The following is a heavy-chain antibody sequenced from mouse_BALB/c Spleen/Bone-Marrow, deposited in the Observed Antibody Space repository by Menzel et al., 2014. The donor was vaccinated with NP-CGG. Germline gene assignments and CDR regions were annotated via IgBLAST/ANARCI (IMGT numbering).Heavy chain of an antibody. V-gene: IGHV1-54*02. CDR2: IIGGTGGT. D-gene: IGHD1-1*01. J-gene: IGHJ3*01. CDR3: ARPLYGSSFAWFAY. CDR1: GLTFSNSY. Sequence: VQLQQSGGEVVKPGTSVKLSCKTSGLTFSNSYISWLKLKPGQSLEWIAWIIGGTGGTTYNQKFTGKAQLTVDTSSNTAYIQLSSLTTEDSAIYYCARPLYGSSFAWFAYWGQGTLVTVST.